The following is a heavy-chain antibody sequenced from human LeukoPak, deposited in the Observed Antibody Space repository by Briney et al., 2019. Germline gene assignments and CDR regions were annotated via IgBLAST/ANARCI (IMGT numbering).Heavy chain of an antibody. J-gene: IGHJ3*02. CDR1: GGSFSGYY. D-gene: IGHD3-10*01. Sequence: SETLSLTCAVYGGSFSGYYWSWIRQPPGKGLEWIGEINHSGSTNYNPSLKSRVTISVDTSKNQFSLKLSSVTAADTAVYYCARVPDVLLWFGELLAAFDIWGQGTMVAVSS. CDR2: INHSGST. CDR3: ARVPDVLLWFGELLAAFDI. V-gene: IGHV4-34*01.